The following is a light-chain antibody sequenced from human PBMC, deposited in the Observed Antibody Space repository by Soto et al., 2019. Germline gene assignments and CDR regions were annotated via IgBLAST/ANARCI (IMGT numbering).Light chain of an antibody. CDR3: SSYTSSSTPLV. J-gene: IGLJ1*01. CDR1: SSDFGGYNY. Sequence: QSVLTQPASVSGSPEQSITISCTGTSSDFGGYNYVSWYQQHPGKAPKLMIYDVSNRPSGVSNRFSGSKSGNTASLTISGLQAEDESDYYCSSYTSSSTPLVFGTGTKVTVL. CDR2: DVS. V-gene: IGLV2-14*01.